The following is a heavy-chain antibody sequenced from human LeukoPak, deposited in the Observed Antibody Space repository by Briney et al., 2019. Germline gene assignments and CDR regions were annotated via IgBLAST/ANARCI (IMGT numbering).Heavy chain of an antibody. V-gene: IGHV3-21*01. CDR2: ISSSSSYI. CDR1: GFTFSSYS. Sequence: GGSLRLSCAASGFTFSSYSMNWVRQAPGKGLEWVSSISSSSSYIYYADSVKGRFTISRDNAKNSLYLQMNSLRAEDTAVYYCARGSDSPYYYDSSGYSRYYYYYMDVWGKGTTVTVSS. CDR3: ARGSDSPYYYDSSGYSRYYYYYMDV. D-gene: IGHD3-22*01. J-gene: IGHJ6*03.